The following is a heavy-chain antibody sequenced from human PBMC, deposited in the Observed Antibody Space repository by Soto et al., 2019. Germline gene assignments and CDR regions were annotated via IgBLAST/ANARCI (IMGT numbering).Heavy chain of an antibody. J-gene: IGHJ4*02. CDR1: GGSISGHY. CDR3: ARRYGGNFDY. D-gene: IGHD1-26*01. V-gene: IGHV4-59*11. CDR2: IYYSGST. Sequence: PSETLSLTCTVSGGSISGHYWSWIRQPPGKGLEWIGYIYYSGSTNYNPSLKSRVTISVDTSKNQFSLKLTSVTAADTAVYYCARRYGGNFDYWGQGTLVTVSS.